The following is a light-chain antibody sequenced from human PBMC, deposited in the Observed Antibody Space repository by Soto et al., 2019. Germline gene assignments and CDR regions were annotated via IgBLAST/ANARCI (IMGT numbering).Light chain of an antibody. CDR3: SSYTSTRSYV. CDR1: SSDVGGYNF. CDR2: GVS. J-gene: IGLJ1*01. V-gene: IGLV2-14*01. Sequence: QSVLTQPASVSGSPGQSVTISCTGTSSDVGGYNFVSWYQQVPGEVPKLIIYGVSHRPSGVSDRFSGSKSGNTASLTVSGLQTEDEADYYCSSYTSTRSYVFGTGTNVTVL.